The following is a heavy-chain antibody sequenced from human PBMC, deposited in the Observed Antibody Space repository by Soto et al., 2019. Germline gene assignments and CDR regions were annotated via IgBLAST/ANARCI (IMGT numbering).Heavy chain of an antibody. Sequence: VGSLILSFAASGITLSSYAMSWVRQVPGKGLEWVSGISSSSGNIDYGDSVKVRFTISRDNAKNSLYLQMNSLRAEDTAVYYCARVFVAPDFGVVMGYYGMDVWGQGTTVTVSS. CDR2: ISSSSGNI. J-gene: IGHJ6*02. CDR1: GITLSSYA. D-gene: IGHD3-3*01. V-gene: IGHV3-21*01. CDR3: ARVFVAPDFGVVMGYYGMDV.